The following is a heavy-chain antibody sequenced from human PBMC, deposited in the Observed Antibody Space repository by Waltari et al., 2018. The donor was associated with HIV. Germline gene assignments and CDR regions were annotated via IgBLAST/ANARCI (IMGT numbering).Heavy chain of an antibody. D-gene: IGHD2-15*01. J-gene: IGHJ3*02. V-gene: IGHV1-18*04. CDR2: TSTYNLNK. Sequence: QVQLVQSGTEVKKPGASVKVSCKASGYPFTQYGISWVRQAPGQGLEWMGWTSTYNLNKNYAQKFQGRITLTRDTSTSTVYMELMSLTSDDTAVYYCAREGFCRGGSCYSGAVDIWGQGTLVTVSS. CDR3: AREGFCRGGSCYSGAVDI. CDR1: GYPFTQYG.